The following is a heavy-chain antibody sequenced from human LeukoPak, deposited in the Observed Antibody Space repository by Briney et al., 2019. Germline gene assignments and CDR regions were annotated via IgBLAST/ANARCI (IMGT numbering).Heavy chain of an antibody. J-gene: IGHJ4*02. Sequence: ASETLSLTCTVSGGSISSGDYYWSWIRQPPGKGLEWIGYIYYSGSTYYNPSLKSRVTISVDTSKNQFSLKLSSVTAADTAVYYCARVAYSGSYERGEFDYWGQGTLVTVSS. CDR2: IYYSGST. D-gene: IGHD1-26*01. V-gene: IGHV4-30-4*08. CDR1: GGSISSGDYY. CDR3: ARVAYSGSYERGEFDY.